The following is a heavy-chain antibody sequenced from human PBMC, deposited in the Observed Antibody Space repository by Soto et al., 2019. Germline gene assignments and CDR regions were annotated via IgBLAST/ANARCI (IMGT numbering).Heavy chain of an antibody. V-gene: IGHV1-18*04. CDR3: ARAPDILTGYSPDY. D-gene: IGHD3-9*01. CDR2: ISAYNGNT. J-gene: IGHJ4*02. CDR1: GYTFTSYG. Sequence: ASMKVSGKASGYTFTSYGISWVRQAPGQGLEWMGWISAYNGNTNYAQKLQGRVTMTTDTSTSTAYMELRSLRSDDTAVYYCARAPDILTGYSPDYWGQGTLVTVSS.